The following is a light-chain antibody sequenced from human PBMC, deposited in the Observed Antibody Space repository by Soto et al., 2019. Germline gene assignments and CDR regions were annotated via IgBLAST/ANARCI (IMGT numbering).Light chain of an antibody. CDR3: QQRSNWPFT. J-gene: IGKJ3*01. CDR1: QSVSSG. CDR2: DAS. Sequence: EIVLTQSPATLSLSPGERATLSCRASQSVSSGLAWYQQKPGQAPRLLIYDASNRATGIPARFSGSGSGTDFTLTISSLEPEDFAVYYCQQRSNWPFTFGPGPKVDIK. V-gene: IGKV3-11*01.